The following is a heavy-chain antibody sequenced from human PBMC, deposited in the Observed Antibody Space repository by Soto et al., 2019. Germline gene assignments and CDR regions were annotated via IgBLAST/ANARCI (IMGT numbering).Heavy chain of an antibody. D-gene: IGHD2-15*01. CDR1: GYTFTGYY. J-gene: IGHJ6*02. CDR3: ARGSLVVAATPWHYYYYGMDV. V-gene: IGHV1-2*04. CDR2: INPNSGGT. Sequence: GASVKVSCKASGYTFTGYYMHWVRQAPGQGLEWMGWINPNSGGTNYAQKFQGWVTMTRDTSISTAYMELSRLRSDDTAVYYCARGSLVVAATPWHYYYYGMDVWGQGTTVTVS.